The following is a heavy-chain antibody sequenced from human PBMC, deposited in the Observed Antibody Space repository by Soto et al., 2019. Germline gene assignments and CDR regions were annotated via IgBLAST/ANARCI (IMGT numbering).Heavy chain of an antibody. CDR2: INAGNGNT. D-gene: IGHD6-13*01. Sequence: ASVKVSCKASGYTFTSYAMHWVRQAPGQRLEWMGWINAGNGNTKYSQKFQGRVTITRDTSASTAYMELSSLRSEDTAVYYCARGIAAAGTLIAYWGQGTLVTVSS. CDR3: ARGIAAAGTLIAY. V-gene: IGHV1-3*01. J-gene: IGHJ4*02. CDR1: GYTFTSYA.